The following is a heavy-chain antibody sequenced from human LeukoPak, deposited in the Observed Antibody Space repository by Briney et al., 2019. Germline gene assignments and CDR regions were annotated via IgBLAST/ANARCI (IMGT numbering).Heavy chain of an antibody. D-gene: IGHD1-26*01. Sequence: SETLSLTCTVSGGSISSSSYYWGWIRQPPGKGLEWIGSLYYSGSTYYNPSLKSRVTISVDTSKNQFSLKLSSVTAADTAVYYCARQLPYYYYMDVWGKGTTVTVSS. CDR3: ARQLPYYYYMDV. J-gene: IGHJ6*03. CDR1: GGSISSSSYY. V-gene: IGHV4-39*01. CDR2: LYYSGST.